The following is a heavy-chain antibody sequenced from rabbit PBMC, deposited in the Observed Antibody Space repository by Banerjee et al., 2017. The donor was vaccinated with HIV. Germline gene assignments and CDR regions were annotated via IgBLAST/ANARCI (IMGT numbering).Heavy chain of an antibody. CDR2: IYAGSTGNT. D-gene: IGHD1-1*01. Sequence: VESGGDLVKPGASLTLTCTASRFSFSSGYDMCWVRQAPGKGLEWIGCIYAGSTGNTWYASWVNGRFTISETSSTTVTLQMTSLTAADTATYFCAKSYLDINYSLDLWGQGTLVTVS. CDR3: AKSYLDINYSLDL. J-gene: IGHJ3*01. V-gene: IGHV1S40*01. CDR1: RFSFSSGYD.